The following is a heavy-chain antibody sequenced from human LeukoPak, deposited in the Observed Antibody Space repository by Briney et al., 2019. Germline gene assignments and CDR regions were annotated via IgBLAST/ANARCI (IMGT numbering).Heavy chain of an antibody. CDR2: ISSRGSTI. D-gene: IGHD3-22*01. Sequence: PGGSLRLSCAASGFTFSDYYMGWIRQAPGKGLEWVSYISSRGSTIYYADSVKGRFTISRDNAKNSLYLQMNSLRAEDTAVYYCARDTYYYDSSGYSCAFDIWGQGTMVTVSS. CDR1: GFTFSDYY. CDR3: ARDTYYYDSSGYSCAFDI. V-gene: IGHV3-11*01. J-gene: IGHJ3*02.